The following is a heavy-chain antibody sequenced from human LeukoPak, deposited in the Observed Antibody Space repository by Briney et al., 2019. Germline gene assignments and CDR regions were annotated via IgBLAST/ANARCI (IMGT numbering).Heavy chain of an antibody. Sequence: HPGESLRLSCAASGVTLRNYGLSWVRHTPWKGLEWVSAIRGSGDTTFYADSVKGRFTISKDNSENTVYLQMNSLRAEDTAVYYCEKRGDKLDLIWGQGTLVTVSS. D-gene: IGHD2-21*02. J-gene: IGHJ4*02. V-gene: IGHV3-23*01. CDR1: GVTLRNYG. CDR3: EKRGDKLDLI. CDR2: IRGSGDTT.